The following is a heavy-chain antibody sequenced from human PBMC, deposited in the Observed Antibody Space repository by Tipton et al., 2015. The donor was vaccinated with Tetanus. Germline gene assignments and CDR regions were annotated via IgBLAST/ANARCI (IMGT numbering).Heavy chain of an antibody. V-gene: IGHV4-34*01. CDR1: GGSFSGYY. CDR2: INHSGST. D-gene: IGHD2-15*01. CDR3: ARTGSSGGTCYSD. Sequence: TLSLTCAVYGGSFSGYYWSWIRQPPGKGLEWIGEINHSGSTNYNPPLKSRVTISVDTSKNQFSLKLSSVTAADTAVYYCARTGSSGGTCYSDWGQGTLVTVSS. J-gene: IGHJ4*02.